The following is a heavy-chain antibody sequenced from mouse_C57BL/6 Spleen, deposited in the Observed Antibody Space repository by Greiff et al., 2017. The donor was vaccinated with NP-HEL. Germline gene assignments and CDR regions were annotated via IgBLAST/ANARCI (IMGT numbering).Heavy chain of an antibody. CDR2: IDPSDSYT. V-gene: IGHV1-69*01. CDR1: GYTFTSYW. J-gene: IGHJ1*03. CDR3: ARGTSSYWYFEV. D-gene: IGHD3-3*01. Sequence: QVQLQQPGAELVMPGASVKLSCKASGYTFTSYWMHWVKQRPGQGLEWIGEIDPSDSYTNYNQKFKGKSTLTVDKSSSTAYMQRSSLTSEDAAVDYCARGTSSYWYFEVWGTGTTVTDSA.